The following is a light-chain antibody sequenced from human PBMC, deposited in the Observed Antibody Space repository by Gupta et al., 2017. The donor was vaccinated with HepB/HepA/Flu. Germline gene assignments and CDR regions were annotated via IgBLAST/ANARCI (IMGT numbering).Light chain of an antibody. CDR2: ATS. J-gene: IGKJ4*01. Sequence: DIQLTQPPSSLSASVGDRITITCRASQSISTYLNWYQQNPGKAPKLLIYATSTLHSGVPARFSGSGSGTDFTLTIRGLQPEDFATYYCQQSHSPPLTFGAGTKVEIK. CDR1: QSISTY. V-gene: IGKV1-39*01. CDR3: QQSHSPPLT.